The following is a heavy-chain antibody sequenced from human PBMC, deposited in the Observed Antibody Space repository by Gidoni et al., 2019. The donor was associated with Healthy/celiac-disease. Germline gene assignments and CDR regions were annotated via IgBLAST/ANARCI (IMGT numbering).Heavy chain of an antibody. CDR1: GFTFSNYA. V-gene: IGHV3-23*01. CDR3: AKGPLSGSYGEYFQH. D-gene: IGHD1-26*01. J-gene: IGHJ1*01. CDR2: ISGSGGST. Sequence: EVQLLESGGGLEQPGGSLRLSCASSGFTFSNYAMGWVRQAPGKGLEWVSAISGSGGSTYYADSVKGRFTISRDNSKNTLYLQTNSLRAEDTAVYYCAKGPLSGSYGEYFQHWGQGTLVTVSS.